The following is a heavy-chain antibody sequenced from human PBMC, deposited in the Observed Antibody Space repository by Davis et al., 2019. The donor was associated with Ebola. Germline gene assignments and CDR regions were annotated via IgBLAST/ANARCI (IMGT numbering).Heavy chain of an antibody. V-gene: IGHV1-2*02. CDR3: ARHMYRGGWYPTGDS. CDR2: INPYSGDT. Sequence: ASVKVSCKASGYMFTDYYIHWVRQAPGQGLEWMGWINPYSGDTKCTQKFQGRVTMTRDTSITIAYMEMGRLKSDDTAVYYCARHMYRGGWYPTGDSWGQGTLVTVSS. D-gene: IGHD6-19*01. CDR1: GYMFTDYY. J-gene: IGHJ4*02.